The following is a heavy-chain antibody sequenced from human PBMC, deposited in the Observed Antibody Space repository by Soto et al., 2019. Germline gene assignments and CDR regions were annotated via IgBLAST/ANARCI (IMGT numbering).Heavy chain of an antibody. V-gene: IGHV1-3*01. CDR1: GDTFTSYA. Sequence: QVQLVQSGAEVKKPGASVKVSCKASGDTFTSYAMHWVRQAPGQRLEWMGWINAGNGNTKYSQKFQGRVTITRDTSASTAYMELSSRRSVDTAVDYCARVSPFRDRPAFDLWGQGTMVTVSS. CDR3: ARVSPFRDRPAFDL. D-gene: IGHD3-16*01. CDR2: INAGNGNT. J-gene: IGHJ3*01.